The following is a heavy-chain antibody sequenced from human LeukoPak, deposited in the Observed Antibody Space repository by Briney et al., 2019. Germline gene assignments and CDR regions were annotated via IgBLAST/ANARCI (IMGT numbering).Heavy chain of an antibody. J-gene: IGHJ4*02. Sequence: GGSLRLSCAASGFTFGSYDMHWVRQATGKGLEWVSAIGTAGDTYYPGSVKGRFTISRENAKNSLYLQMNSLRVGDTAVYYCARSQGYCSGGSCYLFDYWGQGTLVTVSS. V-gene: IGHV3-13*01. CDR2: IGTAGDT. CDR1: GFTFGSYD. CDR3: ARSQGYCSGGSCYLFDY. D-gene: IGHD2-15*01.